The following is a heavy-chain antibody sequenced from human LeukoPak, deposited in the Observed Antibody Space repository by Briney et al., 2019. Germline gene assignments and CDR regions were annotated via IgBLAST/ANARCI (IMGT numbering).Heavy chain of an antibody. D-gene: IGHD3-9*01. CDR1: GFTFSSYW. J-gene: IGHJ5*02. CDR3: ARLGRGGGYDVLTGLS. Sequence: HPGGSLRLSCAASGFTFSSYWMYWVRQAPGKGLVWVSRINTDGSSTSYVDSVKGRFTISRDNAKNTLYLQMNSLRIDDTAVYYCARLGRGGGYDVLTGLSWGQGTLVTVCS. V-gene: IGHV3-74*01. CDR2: INTDGSST.